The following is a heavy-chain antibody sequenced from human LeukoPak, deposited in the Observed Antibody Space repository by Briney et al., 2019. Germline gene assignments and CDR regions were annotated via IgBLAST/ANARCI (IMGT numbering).Heavy chain of an antibody. CDR1: GFTFSSYS. V-gene: IGHV3-21*01. CDR3: ARVHSSGWYYAFDI. CDR2: ISSSSSYI. J-gene: IGHJ3*02. Sequence: PGGSLRLSCAASGFTFSSYSMTWVRQAPGKGLEWVSSISSSSSYIYYADSVKGRLTISRDNAKNSLYLQMNSLRAEDTAVYYCARVHSSGWYYAFDIWGQGTMVTVSS. D-gene: IGHD6-19*01.